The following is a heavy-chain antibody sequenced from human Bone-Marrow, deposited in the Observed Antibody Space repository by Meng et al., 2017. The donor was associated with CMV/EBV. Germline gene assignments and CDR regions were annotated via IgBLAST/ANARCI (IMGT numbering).Heavy chain of an antibody. V-gene: IGHV3-13*01. J-gene: IGHJ6*02. Sequence: GESLKISCAASGFPVSSNYMSWVRQAPGKGLEWVSAIGTAGDTYYPGSVKGRFTISRENAKNSLYLQMNSLRAGDTAVYYCARSLSGRGDYYYGMDVWGQGTTVTGSS. CDR3: ARSLSGRGDYYYGMDV. CDR2: IGTAGDT. CDR1: GFPVSSNY.